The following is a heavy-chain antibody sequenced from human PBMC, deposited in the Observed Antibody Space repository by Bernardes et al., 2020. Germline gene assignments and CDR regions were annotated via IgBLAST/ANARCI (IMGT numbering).Heavy chain of an antibody. V-gene: IGHV3-33*01. J-gene: IGHJ6*02. CDR1: GFTFSDYG. D-gene: IGHD3-10*01. CDR2: IWHDGTNQ. Sequence: GGSLRLSCAASGFTFSDYGMHWVRQAPGKGLEWVAVIWHDGTNQYYADSVKGRLTISRDNSKNTLYLQMNSLRTEDTAVYYCARDSVSLSRFHYGMDVWGQGTTVTVSS. CDR3: ARDSVSLSRFHYGMDV.